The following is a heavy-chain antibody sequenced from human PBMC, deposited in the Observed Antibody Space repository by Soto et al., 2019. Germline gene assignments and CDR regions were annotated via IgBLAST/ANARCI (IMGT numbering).Heavy chain of an antibody. V-gene: IGHV1-2*02. CDR1: GYTFTGYY. CDR2: INPNSGGT. CDR3: ARVSLAGATTADY. Sequence: GASVKVSCKASGYTFTGYYMHWVRQAPGQGLEWMGWINPNSGGTNYAQKFQGRVTMTSDTPITTAYMELSRLTSDDTAVYYCARVSLAGATTADYWGQGTLVTVSS. J-gene: IGHJ4*02. D-gene: IGHD1-26*01.